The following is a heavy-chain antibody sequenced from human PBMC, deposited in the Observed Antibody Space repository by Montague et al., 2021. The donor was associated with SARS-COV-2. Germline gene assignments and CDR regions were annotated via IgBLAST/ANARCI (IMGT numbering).Heavy chain of an antibody. CDR3: ARAPVAHITIFGVVTSFDY. V-gene: IGHV4-59*01. D-gene: IGHD3-3*01. CDR2: INHGGST. J-gene: IGHJ4*02. CDR1: GGSISSYY. Sequence: SETLSLTCTVSGGSISSYYWSWIRQPPGKGLEWIGYINHGGSTDYNPSLKSRVTISVDTSKNQFSLKLSSVTAADTAVYYCARAPVAHITIFGVVTSFDYWGQGTLVTVSS.